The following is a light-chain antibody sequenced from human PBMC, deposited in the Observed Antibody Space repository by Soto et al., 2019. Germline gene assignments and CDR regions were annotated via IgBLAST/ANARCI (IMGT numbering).Light chain of an antibody. J-gene: IGKJ1*01. V-gene: IGKV3-11*01. CDR1: QSVSSY. Sequence: EIVLTQSPATLSLSPGERATLSCRASQSVSSYLAWYQQKPGQAPRLLIHDASNRATGIPARFSGSGSGTDFTLTISSLEPEEFAVYYCQQRSNWPTFGQGTKVEIK. CDR3: QQRSNWPT. CDR2: DAS.